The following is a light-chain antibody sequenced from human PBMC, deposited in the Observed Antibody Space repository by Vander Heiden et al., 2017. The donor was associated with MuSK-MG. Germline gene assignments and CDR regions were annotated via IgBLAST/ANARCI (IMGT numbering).Light chain of an antibody. J-gene: IGLJ2*01. Sequence: SALTQPASVSGSPAQPVTISCTGTSSDVGHYNLVSWFPPQPAQAPKLLIYEVRKRPSGMPARFSGSKCGNTASVTISGLQAEDEAEYYCGSYAGPRSNVIFGRGTELTVV. CDR2: EVR. CDR1: SSDVGHYNL. V-gene: IGLV2-23*02. CDR3: GSYAGPRSNVI.